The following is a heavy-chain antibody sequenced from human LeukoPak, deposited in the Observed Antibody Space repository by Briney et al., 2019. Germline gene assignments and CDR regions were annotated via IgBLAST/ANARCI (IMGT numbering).Heavy chain of an antibody. J-gene: IGHJ3*02. D-gene: IGHD3-22*01. CDR2: ISSSSSYI. CDR3: ARDGGRHYDSSGYYYVDAFDI. CDR1: GFTVSSNY. Sequence: GGSLRLSCAASGFTVSSNYMSWVRQAPGKGLEWVSSISSSSSYIYYADSVKGRFTISRDNAKNSLYLQMNSLRAEDTAVYYCARDGGRHYDSSGYYYVDAFDIWGQGTMVTVSS. V-gene: IGHV3-21*01.